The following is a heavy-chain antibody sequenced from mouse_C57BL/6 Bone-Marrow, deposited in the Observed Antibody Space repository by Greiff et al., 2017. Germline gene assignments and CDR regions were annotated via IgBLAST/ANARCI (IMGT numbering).Heavy chain of an antibody. CDR1: GFTFSDYG. D-gene: IGHD2-4*01. Sequence: EVQVVESGGGLVKPGGSLKLSCAASGFTFSDYGMHWVRQAPEKGLEWVAYISSGSSTIYYADTVKGRFTISRDNAKNTLFLQMTSLRSEDTAMYYCARGDDYDGRSSWFAYWGQGTLVTVSA. CDR3: ARGDDYDGRSSWFAY. CDR2: ISSGSSTI. V-gene: IGHV5-17*01. J-gene: IGHJ3*01.